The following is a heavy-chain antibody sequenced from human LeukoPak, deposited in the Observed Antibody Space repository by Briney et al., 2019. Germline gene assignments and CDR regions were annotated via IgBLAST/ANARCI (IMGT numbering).Heavy chain of an antibody. D-gene: IGHD6-13*01. CDR2: IYYSGST. J-gene: IGHJ5*02. Sequence: PSQTLSLTCTVSGGSISSGDYYWSWIRQPPGKGLEWIGYIYYSGSTYYNPSLKSRVTISVDTSKNQFSLKLSSVTAADTAVYYCARGVLGSWYVRDWFDPWGREPWSPSPQ. CDR1: GGSISSGDYY. CDR3: ARGVLGSWYVRDWFDP. V-gene: IGHV4-30-4*08.